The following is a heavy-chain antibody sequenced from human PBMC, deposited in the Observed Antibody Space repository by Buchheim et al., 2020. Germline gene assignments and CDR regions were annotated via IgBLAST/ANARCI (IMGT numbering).Heavy chain of an antibody. CDR3: ARDAKLRYFDWLLYNSWFDP. V-gene: IGHV3-30*04. CDR1: GFTFSSYA. J-gene: IGHJ5*02. Sequence: QVQLVESGGGVVQPGRSLRLSCAASGFTFSSYAMHWVRQAPGKGLEWVAVISYDGSNKYYADSVKGRSTISRDNSKNTLSLQMNSLRAEDTAVYYCARDAKLRYFDWLLYNSWFDPWGQGTL. CDR2: ISYDGSNK. D-gene: IGHD3-9*01.